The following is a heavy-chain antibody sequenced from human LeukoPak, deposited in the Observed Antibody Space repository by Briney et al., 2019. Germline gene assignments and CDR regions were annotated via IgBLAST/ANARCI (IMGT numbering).Heavy chain of an antibody. D-gene: IGHD3-22*01. J-gene: IGHJ4*02. CDR2: ISAYNGNT. CDR1: GYTFTSYG. V-gene: IGHV1-18*01. Sequence: GASVKVSCKASGYTFTSYGISWVRQAPGQGLEWMGWISAYNGNTNYAQKLQGRVTMTTDTSTSTAYMELRSLRSDDTAVYYCATAHYDSSGYYDFDYWGQGTLVTVSS. CDR3: ATAHYDSSGYYDFDY.